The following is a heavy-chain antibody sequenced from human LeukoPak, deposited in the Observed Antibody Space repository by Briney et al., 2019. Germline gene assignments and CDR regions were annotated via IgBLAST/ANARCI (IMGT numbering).Heavy chain of an antibody. Sequence: ASVKVSCKASGYTFTGYYMHWVRQAPGQGLEWMGWINPNSDGTNYAQKFQGRVTMTRDTSISTAYMELSRLRSDDTAVYYCARLYIPDNWFDPWGQGTLVTVSS. J-gene: IGHJ5*02. CDR2: INPNSDGT. V-gene: IGHV1-2*02. CDR1: GYTFTGYY. D-gene: IGHD2-2*02. CDR3: ARLYIPDNWFDP.